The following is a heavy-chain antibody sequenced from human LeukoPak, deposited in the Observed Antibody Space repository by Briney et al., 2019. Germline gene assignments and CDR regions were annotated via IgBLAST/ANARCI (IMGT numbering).Heavy chain of an antibody. D-gene: IGHD6-19*01. CDR1: GGSISSYY. V-gene: IGHV4-59*01. J-gene: IGHJ6*03. CDR2: IYYSGRT. Sequence: SETLSLTCTDSGGSISSYYWSWIRQRPGKGLEWIGYIYYSGRTNYNPSLKSRVAISVDSSKNQFAMKLSSVTAADTAVYFCARTQEAGYSSGRYDSYYYYYMDVWGKGTTVTISS. CDR3: ARTQEAGYSSGRYDSYYYYYMDV.